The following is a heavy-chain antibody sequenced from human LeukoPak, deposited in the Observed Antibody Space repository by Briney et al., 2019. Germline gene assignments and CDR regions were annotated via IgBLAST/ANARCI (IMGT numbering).Heavy chain of an antibody. CDR3: ASGPMVIKAFDI. CDR2: INHSGST. V-gene: IGHV4-34*01. J-gene: IGHJ3*02. D-gene: IGHD3-22*01. CDR1: GGSFSGYY. Sequence: KPSETLSLTCAVYGGSFSGYYWSWIRQPPGKGLEWIGEINHSGSTNYSPSLKSRVTISVDTSKNQFSLKLSSVTAADTAVYYCASGPMVIKAFDIRGQGTMVTVSS.